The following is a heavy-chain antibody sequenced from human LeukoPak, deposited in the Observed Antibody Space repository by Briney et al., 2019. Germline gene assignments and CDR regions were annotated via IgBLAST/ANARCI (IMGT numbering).Heavy chain of an antibody. CDR3: ARGTGDSCKD. V-gene: IGHV6-1*01. CDR2: TYYRSKLRN. Sequence: SQSVSLTCALSVDIVSSNGAPWNWIRQSPSIGLEWRGRTYYRSKLRNDYAVSVKSRITISPDTSKNHFSLQLNSVTPEDTAVYYCARGTGDSCKDWGLGTLVTVSS. D-gene: IGHD3-22*01. CDR1: VDIVSSNGAP. J-gene: IGHJ4*02.